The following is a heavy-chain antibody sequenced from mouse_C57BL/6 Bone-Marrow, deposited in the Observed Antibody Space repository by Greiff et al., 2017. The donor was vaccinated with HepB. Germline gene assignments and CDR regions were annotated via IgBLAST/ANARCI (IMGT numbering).Heavy chain of an antibody. Sequence: EVKLVESGPGLVKPSQTVFLTCTVTGISITTGNYRWSWIRQFPGHKLEWIGYIYYSGTITYNPSLTSRTTITRDTPKNQFFLEMNSLTAEDTATYYCARRSTTVERWRQGTLVTVSA. V-gene: IGHV3-5*01. CDR3: ARRSTTVER. J-gene: IGHJ3*01. CDR1: GISITTGNYR. CDR2: IYYSGTI. D-gene: IGHD1-1*01.